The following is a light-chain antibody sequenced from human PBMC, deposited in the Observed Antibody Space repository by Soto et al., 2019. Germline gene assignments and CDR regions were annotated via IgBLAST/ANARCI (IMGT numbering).Light chain of an antibody. V-gene: IGKV3-20*01. CDR1: LSVSVY. J-gene: IGKJ1*01. CDR3: QQYGSSGT. CDR2: GAS. Sequence: VVLTQSPATLSLSPGERATLSCRTSLSVSVYLDWYQQKPGQAPRLLIYGASNRATGIPDRFSGSGSGTDFTLTISRLEPEDFAVYYCQQYGSSGTFGQGTKVDI.